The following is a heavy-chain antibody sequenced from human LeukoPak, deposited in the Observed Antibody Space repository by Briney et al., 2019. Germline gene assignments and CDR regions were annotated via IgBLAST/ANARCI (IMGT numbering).Heavy chain of an antibody. V-gene: IGHV4-61*01. Sequence: NTSETLSLTCTDSGGSVSSGSYYWRWIRQPPGKGLEWIGYIYYSGSTNCNPSLKSRVTISVDTSKNQFSLKLSSVTAADTAVYYCARDLDSSGYHAYDYWGQGTLVTVSS. CDR1: GGSVSSGSYY. J-gene: IGHJ4*02. CDR3: ARDLDSSGYHAYDY. CDR2: IYYSGST. D-gene: IGHD3-22*01.